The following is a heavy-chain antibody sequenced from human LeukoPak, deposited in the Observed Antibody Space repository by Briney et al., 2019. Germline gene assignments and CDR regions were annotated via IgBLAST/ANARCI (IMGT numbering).Heavy chain of an antibody. CDR1: GGSISSGDYY. J-gene: IGHJ4*02. CDR2: IYYSGST. D-gene: IGHD3-16*01. CDR3: ARDKVGDSNFDY. V-gene: IGHV4-30-4*08. Sequence: SETLSLTCTVSGGSISSGDYYWSWIRQPPGKGLAWIGYIYYSGSTYYNPSLKSRVTISVDTSKNQFSLKLSSVTAADTAVYYCARDKVGDSNFDYWGQGTLVTVSS.